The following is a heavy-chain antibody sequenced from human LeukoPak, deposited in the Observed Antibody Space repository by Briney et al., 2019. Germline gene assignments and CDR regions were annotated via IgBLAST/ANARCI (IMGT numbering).Heavy chain of an antibody. V-gene: IGHV4-34*01. Sequence: PSETLSLTCAVYGGSFSGYYWSWIRQPPGKGLEWIGEINHSGSTNYNPSLKSRVTISVDTSKNQFSLKLSSVTAADTAVYYCARLLRLGELSLFDYWGQGTLVTVSS. D-gene: IGHD3-16*02. CDR1: GGSFSGYY. CDR2: INHSGST. CDR3: ARLLRLGELSLFDY. J-gene: IGHJ4*02.